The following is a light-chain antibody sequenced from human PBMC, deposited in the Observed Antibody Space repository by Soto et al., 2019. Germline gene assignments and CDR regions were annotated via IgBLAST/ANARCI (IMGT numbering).Light chain of an antibody. Sequence: QSVLTHPASVSRSPGQSITISCTGTSSDVGSYNLVSWYQQHPGKAPKLMIYEVSKRPSGVSNRFSGSKSGNTASLTISGLQAEDEADYYCCSYAGSSPPFVFGTGTKVTV. CDR2: EVS. CDR3: CSYAGSSPPFV. CDR1: SSDVGSYNL. V-gene: IGLV2-23*02. J-gene: IGLJ1*01.